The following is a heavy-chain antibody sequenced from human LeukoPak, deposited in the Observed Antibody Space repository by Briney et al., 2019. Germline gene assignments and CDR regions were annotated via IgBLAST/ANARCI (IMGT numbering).Heavy chain of an antibody. D-gene: IGHD3-3*01. CDR2: INHSGST. V-gene: IGHV4-34*01. Sequence: IGEINHSGSTNYNPSLKSRVTISVDTSKNQFSLKLSSVTAADTAVYYCARRSPRLRSSIDYWGQGTLVTVSS. CDR3: ARRSPRLRSSIDY. J-gene: IGHJ4*02.